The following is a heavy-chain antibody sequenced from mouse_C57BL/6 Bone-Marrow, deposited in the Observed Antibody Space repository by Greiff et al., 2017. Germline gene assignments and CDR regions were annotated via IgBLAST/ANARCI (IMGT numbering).Heavy chain of an antibody. CDR1: GYTFTDYY. CDR2: INPYNGGT. CDR3: ARNLYGSSPYWYFDV. J-gene: IGHJ1*03. Sequence: VQLQQSGPVLVKPGASVKISCKASGYTFTDYYMNWVKQSHGKSLEWIGVINPYNGGTSYNQKFKGKATLTVDKFSSTAYMELNSLTSEDSAVYYCARNLYGSSPYWYFDVWGTGTTVTVSS. V-gene: IGHV1-19*01. D-gene: IGHD1-1*01.